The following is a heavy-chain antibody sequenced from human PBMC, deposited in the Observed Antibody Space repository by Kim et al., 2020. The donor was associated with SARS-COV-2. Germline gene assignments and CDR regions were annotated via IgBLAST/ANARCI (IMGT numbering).Heavy chain of an antibody. D-gene: IGHD4-4*01. Sequence: TNYNPSFSSRVTISMDQSNNEMSLNLSPVTAADTAIYYCAREAATNTWFDPWGRGILVTVSS. CDR3: AREAATNTWFDP. V-gene: IGHV4-4*02. J-gene: IGHJ5*02. CDR2: T.